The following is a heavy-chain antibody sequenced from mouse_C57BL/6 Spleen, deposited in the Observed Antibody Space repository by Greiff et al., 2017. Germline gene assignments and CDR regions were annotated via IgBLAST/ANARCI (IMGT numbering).Heavy chain of an antibody. Sequence: EVQLQQSGAELVRPGASVKLSCTASGFNIKDDYMHWVKQRPEQGLEWIGWIDPENGDTEDASKFQGKATITADTSSNTAYLQLSSLTSEDTAVYYCTARDLDYWGQGTTLTVSS. CDR3: TARDLDY. D-gene: IGHD3-3*01. CDR1: GFNIKDDY. J-gene: IGHJ2*01. CDR2: IDPENGDT. V-gene: IGHV14-4*01.